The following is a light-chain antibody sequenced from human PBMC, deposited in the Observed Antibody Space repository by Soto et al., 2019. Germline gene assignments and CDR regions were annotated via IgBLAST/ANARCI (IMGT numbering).Light chain of an antibody. Sequence: DIQLTQSPSFLSASVGDRVTITCRASQGISSFLAWYQQKPGKAPKLLIYATSTLQSGVPSRFSGGGSGTEFTLTISSLQPEDSATYYCQQLKSYPQTFGQGTKVEIK. V-gene: IGKV1-9*01. CDR2: ATS. CDR1: QGISSF. CDR3: QQLKSYPQT. J-gene: IGKJ1*01.